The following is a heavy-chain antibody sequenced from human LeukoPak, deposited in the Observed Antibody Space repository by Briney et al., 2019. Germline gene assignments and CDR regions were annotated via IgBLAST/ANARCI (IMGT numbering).Heavy chain of an antibody. V-gene: IGHV3-7*02. Sequence: GGSLRLSCAASGFTFSSSWTSWVRQAPGKGLEWVANIKPDGSEKSYVDSVKGRFTISRDNAKNSLYLQMNRLRAEDTAVYYWARRWGLIADDYWGQGTLVTVSS. CDR1: GFTFSSSW. CDR2: IKPDGSEK. D-gene: IGHD2-15*01. CDR3: ARRWGLIADDY. J-gene: IGHJ4*02.